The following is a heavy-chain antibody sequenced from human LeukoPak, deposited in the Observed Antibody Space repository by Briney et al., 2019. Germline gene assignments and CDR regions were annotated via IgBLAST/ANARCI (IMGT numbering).Heavy chain of an antibody. V-gene: IGHV1-69*13. CDR2: IIPIFGTA. CDR3: ARYYYDSSGYEIPDY. CDR1: GGTFSSYA. J-gene: IGHJ4*02. Sequence: SVKVSCKASGGTFSSYAISWVRQAPGQGLEWMGGIIPIFGTANYAQKFQGRVTITADESTSTAYMELSSLRSEDTAVYYCARYYYDSSGYEIPDYWGQGTLVTVSS. D-gene: IGHD3-22*01.